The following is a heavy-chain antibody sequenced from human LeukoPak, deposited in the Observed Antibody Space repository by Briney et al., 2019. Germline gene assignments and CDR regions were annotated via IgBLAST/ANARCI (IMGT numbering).Heavy chain of an antibody. V-gene: IGHV3-30*02. D-gene: IGHD5-18*01. Sequence: GGSLRLSCAASGFTFSSYGMHWVRQAPGKGLEGVAFIRYDGSNKYYADSVKGRFTISRDNSKNTLYLQMNSLRAENTAVYYCAKGAPFGYSYGKAGDYWGQGTLVTVSS. CDR2: IRYDGSNK. J-gene: IGHJ4*02. CDR3: AKGAPFGYSYGKAGDY. CDR1: GFTFSSYG.